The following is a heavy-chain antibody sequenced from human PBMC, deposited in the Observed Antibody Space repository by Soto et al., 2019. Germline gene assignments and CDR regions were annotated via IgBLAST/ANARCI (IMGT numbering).Heavy chain of an antibody. CDR3: AKLHCITSNCVPLDP. CDR1: GDSINSGGYY. Sequence: SETLSLTCTVSGDSINSGGYYWSWIRQYPGKGLEWIGHIYYSGSSNYNPSLKSRVTILVDTSKNQFSLKLSSVTAADTAVYYCAKLHCITSNCVPLDPWGQGTLVTVSS. CDR2: IYYSGSS. V-gene: IGHV4-31*03. D-gene: IGHD3-10*01. J-gene: IGHJ5*02.